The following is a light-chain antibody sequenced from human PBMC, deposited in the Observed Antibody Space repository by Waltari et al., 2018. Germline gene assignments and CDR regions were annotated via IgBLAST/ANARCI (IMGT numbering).Light chain of an antibody. CDR2: KDS. J-gene: IGLJ2*01. CDR1: ALPKQY. V-gene: IGLV3-25*03. CDR3: QSADSSGTTEV. Sequence: SYELTQPPSVSVSPGQTARITCSGDALPKQYASWYQQKPGQAPVLVIYKDSERPSGIPERFSGSSSGTTVTLTISGVQAEDEADYYCQSADSSGTTEVFGGGTKLTVL.